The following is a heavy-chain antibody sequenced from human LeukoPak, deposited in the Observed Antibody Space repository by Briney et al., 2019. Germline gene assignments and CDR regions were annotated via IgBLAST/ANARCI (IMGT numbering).Heavy chain of an antibody. CDR3: AREAGAAAGLFDY. D-gene: IGHD6-13*01. J-gene: IGHJ4*02. Sequence: GGSLRLSCAVSGFTFSSEAMGWVRQLPGGGLEWVSTISPAGGTTYYAESMKGRFTISRDNSKSTLYLQMNSLRAEDTAVYYCAREAGAAAGLFDYWGQGTLVTVSS. CDR1: GFTFSSEA. CDR2: ISPAGGTT. V-gene: IGHV3-23*01.